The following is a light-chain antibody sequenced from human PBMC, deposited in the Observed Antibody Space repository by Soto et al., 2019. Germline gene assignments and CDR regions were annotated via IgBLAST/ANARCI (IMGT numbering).Light chain of an antibody. CDR1: QRVSNN. Sequence: DIGMCQPPNYLALYGGESASLSSRASQRVSNNLTWYQQKPGQAPRLLLYHASTRATGIPARFSGSGSGTDFTLTIRSLEPEDFAVYYCQQRINWITFGQGTRLEI. J-gene: IGKJ5*01. V-gene: IGKV3-11*01. CDR2: HAS. CDR3: QQRINWIT.